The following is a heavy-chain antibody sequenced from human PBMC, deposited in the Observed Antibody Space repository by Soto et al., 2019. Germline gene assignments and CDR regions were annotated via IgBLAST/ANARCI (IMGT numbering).Heavy chain of an antibody. CDR2: THYSGNS. CDR3: ARDVARGELGDGGTPFDR. CDR1: GASVNSPDYY. V-gene: IGHV4-30-4*01. J-gene: IGHJ5*02. D-gene: IGHD4-17*01. Sequence: SETLSLTCTVSGASVNSPDYYWSWIRQSPEKGLEWIGYTHYSGNSFHNPSLRSRVTISVETSKNQFSLKMNSVTVADTAVYYCARDVARGELGDGGTPFDRWGQGNLVTVSS.